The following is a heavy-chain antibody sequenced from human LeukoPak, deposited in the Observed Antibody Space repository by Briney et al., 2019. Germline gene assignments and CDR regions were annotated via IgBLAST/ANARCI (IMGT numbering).Heavy chain of an antibody. V-gene: IGHV4-4*07. CDR1: GGSIHSY. D-gene: IGHD3-10*01. Sequence: SETLSLTCTVSGGSIHSYWSWIRQPAGKGLEWIGRIFGSGTITYNPALQSRLTISIDTSKNQFSLKLMSVTAADTAVYYCARDSGTTGEVKFDPWGQGTLVTVSS. J-gene: IGHJ5*02. CDR2: IFGSGTI. CDR3: ARDSGTTGEVKFDP.